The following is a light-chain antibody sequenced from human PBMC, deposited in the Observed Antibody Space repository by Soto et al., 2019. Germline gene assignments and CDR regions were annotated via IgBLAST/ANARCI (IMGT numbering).Light chain of an antibody. Sequence: DIQMTQSPSTLSASVLDIVTITCRASQTIDSWLAWYQQRPGKPPNLLIYKASTLASGVPSRFSGSGSGTEFTLTINSLQPDDFATYYCQQYNIYSGTFGQGTKVDIK. CDR3: QQYNIYSGT. CDR2: KAS. V-gene: IGKV1-5*03. CDR1: QTIDSW. J-gene: IGKJ1*01.